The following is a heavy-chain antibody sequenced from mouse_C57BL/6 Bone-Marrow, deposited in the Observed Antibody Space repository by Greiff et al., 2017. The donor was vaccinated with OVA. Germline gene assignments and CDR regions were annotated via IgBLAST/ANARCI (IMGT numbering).Heavy chain of an antibody. Sequence: PGQGLEWIGMIHPNSGSTNYNEKFKSKATLTVDKSSSTAYMQLSSLTSEDSAVYYCARREYYGSSLDYWGQGTTLTVAS. D-gene: IGHD1-1*01. CDR2: IHPNSGST. V-gene: IGHV1-64*01. J-gene: IGHJ2*01. CDR3: ARREYYGSSLDY.